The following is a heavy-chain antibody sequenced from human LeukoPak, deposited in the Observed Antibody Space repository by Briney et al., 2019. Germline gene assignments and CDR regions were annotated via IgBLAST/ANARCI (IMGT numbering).Heavy chain of an antibody. CDR2: ISWNSGSI. V-gene: IGHV3-9*01. CDR1: GFTFDDYA. Sequence: GRSLRLSCAASGFTFDDYAMHWVRHAPGKGLEWVSGISWNSGSIGYADSVKGRFTISRDNAKNSLYLQMNSLRAEDTALYYCAKDIAAADNTFDYWGQGTLVTVPS. D-gene: IGHD6-13*01. CDR3: AKDIAAADNTFDY. J-gene: IGHJ4*02.